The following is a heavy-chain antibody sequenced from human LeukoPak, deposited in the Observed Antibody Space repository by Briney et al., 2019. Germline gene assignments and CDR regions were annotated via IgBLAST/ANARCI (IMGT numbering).Heavy chain of an antibody. J-gene: IGHJ4*02. CDR2: ISAYKGNT. CDR1: GYSFTSYG. Sequence: GESLKISCKGSGYSFTSYGISWVRQAPGQGLEWMGWISAYKGNTNYAQKLQGRVTMTTDTSTSTAYMELRSLRSDDTAVYYCARGPSGIVERVDYWGQGTLVTVSS. V-gene: IGHV1-18*01. CDR3: ARGPSGIVERVDY. D-gene: IGHD1-26*01.